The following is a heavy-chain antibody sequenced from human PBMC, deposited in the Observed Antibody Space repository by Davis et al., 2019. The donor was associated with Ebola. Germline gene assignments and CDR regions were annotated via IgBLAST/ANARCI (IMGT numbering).Heavy chain of an antibody. CDR3: ARGPTILGTYYYYGMDV. D-gene: IGHD3-3*01. CDR1: GGSFSGYY. CDR2: INHIGST. V-gene: IGHV4-34*01. J-gene: IGHJ6*02. Sequence: MPSETLSLTCAVYGGSFSGYYWSWIRQPPGKGLEWIGEINHIGSTNYNPSLKSRVTISVDTSKNQFSLKLSSVTAADTAVYYCARGPTILGTYYYYGMDVWGQGTTVTVSS.